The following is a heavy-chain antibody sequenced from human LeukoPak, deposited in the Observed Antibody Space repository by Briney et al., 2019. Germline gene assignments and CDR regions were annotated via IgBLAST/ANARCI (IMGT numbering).Heavy chain of an antibody. J-gene: IGHJ3*02. CDR3: ARDHTYYYDSSGHDAFDI. CDR1: GFTFSSYS. D-gene: IGHD3-22*01. CDR2: IISSSSYI. V-gene: IGHV3-21*01. Sequence: GGSLRLSCAASGFTFSSYSMNWVRQAPGKGLEWVSSIISSSSYIYYADSVKGRFTISRDNAKNSLYLQMNSLRAEDTAVYYCARDHTYYYDSSGHDAFDIWGQGTMVTVSS.